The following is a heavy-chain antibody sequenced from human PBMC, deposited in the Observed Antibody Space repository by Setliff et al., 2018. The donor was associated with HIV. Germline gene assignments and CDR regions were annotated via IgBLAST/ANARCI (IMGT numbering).Heavy chain of an antibody. CDR3: ATWTRAETSENFQH. D-gene: IGHD4-17*01. J-gene: IGHJ1*01. V-gene: IGHV5-51*01. Sequence: GESLKISCKASGYSFTIYWIGWVRQMPGKGLEWMGVIYPGDSDTRYSPSFQGQVTISADKSITTAYVQWSSLKASDTAMYYCATWTRAETSENFQHWGQGTLVTVSP. CDR1: GYSFTIYW. CDR2: IYPGDSDT.